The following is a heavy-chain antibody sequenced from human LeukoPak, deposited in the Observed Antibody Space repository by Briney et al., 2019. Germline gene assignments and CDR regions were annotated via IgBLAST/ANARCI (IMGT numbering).Heavy chain of an antibody. CDR1: GGSFSGYY. Sequence: SETLSLTCAVYGGSFSGYYWSWIRQPPGKGLEWIGGINHSGSTYYNPSFKSRVTISVNSSKNQFSLKLSSVTAADTAVYYCARTSDYYGSGSYYNGYWFDPWGQGTLVTVSS. D-gene: IGHD3-10*01. V-gene: IGHV4-34*01. CDR2: INHSGST. J-gene: IGHJ5*02. CDR3: ARTSDYYGSGSYYNGYWFDP.